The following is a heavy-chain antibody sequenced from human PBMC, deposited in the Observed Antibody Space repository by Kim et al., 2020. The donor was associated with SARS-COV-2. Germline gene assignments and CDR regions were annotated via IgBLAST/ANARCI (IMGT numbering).Heavy chain of an antibody. CDR3: ARDSDTSASIWYFDL. CDR1: GFALRHYG. D-gene: IGHD3-22*01. CDR2: ISIDSTKK. Sequence: GGSLRLSCVASGFALRHYGMHWVRQAPGKGLEWVAAISIDSTKKYYEETLKGRFTISRDNSKNTLYMEMDSLRAEDTAVYYCARDSDTSASIWYFDLWGRGTLVIVSS. J-gene: IGHJ2*01. V-gene: IGHV3-33*01.